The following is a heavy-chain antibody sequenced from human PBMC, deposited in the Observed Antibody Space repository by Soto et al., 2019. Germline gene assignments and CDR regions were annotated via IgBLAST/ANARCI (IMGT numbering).Heavy chain of an antibody. CDR3: ARAHTTYVWGSYRYGPFDY. Sequence: ASVKVSCKASGGTFSSYAISWVRQAPGQGLEWMGGIFPIFGTANYAQKFQGRVTITADESTSTAYMELSSLRSEDTAVYYCARAHTTYVWGSYRYGPFDYWGQGTLVTVSS. V-gene: IGHV1-69*13. D-gene: IGHD3-16*02. CDR1: GGTFSSYA. J-gene: IGHJ4*02. CDR2: IFPIFGTA.